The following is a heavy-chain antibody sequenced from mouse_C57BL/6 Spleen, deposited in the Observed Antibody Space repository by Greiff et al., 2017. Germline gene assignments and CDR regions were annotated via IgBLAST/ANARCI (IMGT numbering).Heavy chain of an antibody. CDR1: GFTFSSYG. CDR3: ASRANWSFDY. J-gene: IGHJ2*01. V-gene: IGHV5-6*02. CDR2: ISSGGSYT. D-gene: IGHD4-1*01. Sequence: EVKVVESGGDLVKPGGSLKLSCAASGFTFSSYGMSWVRQTPDKRLEWVATISSGGSYTYYPDSVKGRFTISRDNAKNTLYLQMSSLKSEDTAMYYCASRANWSFDYWGQGTTLTVSS.